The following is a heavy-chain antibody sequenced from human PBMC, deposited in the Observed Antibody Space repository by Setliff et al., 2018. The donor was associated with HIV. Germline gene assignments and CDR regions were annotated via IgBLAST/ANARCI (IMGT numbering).Heavy chain of an antibody. J-gene: IGHJ4*02. CDR3: ADTAVYYCVATTHNFWSAYTS. V-gene: IGHV1-69*05. CDR1: GDTFSNSL. CDR2: IIPLFGTA. D-gene: IGHD3-3*01. Sequence: SVKVSCKASGDTFSNSLVTWVRQAPGQGLEWMGGIIPLFGTANYAQKFQGRVTMTTDELMTISAGPSKSQFSLRVASVTSADTAVYYCVATTHNFWSAYTSWGQGTPVTVSS.